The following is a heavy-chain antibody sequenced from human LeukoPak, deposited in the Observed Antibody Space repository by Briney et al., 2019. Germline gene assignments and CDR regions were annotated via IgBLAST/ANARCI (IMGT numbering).Heavy chain of an antibody. J-gene: IGHJ5*02. CDR1: GGTFSSYA. CDR2: IIPIFGTA. D-gene: IGHD1-20*01. CDR3: AGLTGTTFRWFDP. V-gene: IGHV1-69*13. Sequence: GASVKVSCKASGGTFSSYAISWVRQDPGQGLEWMGGIIPIFGTANYAQKFQGRVTITADESTSTAYMELSSLRSEDTAVYYCAGLTGTTFRWFDPWGQGTLVTVSS.